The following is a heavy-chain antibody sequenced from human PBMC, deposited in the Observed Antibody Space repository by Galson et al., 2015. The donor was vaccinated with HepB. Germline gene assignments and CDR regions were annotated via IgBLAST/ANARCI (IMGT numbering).Heavy chain of an antibody. D-gene: IGHD2-2*01. J-gene: IGHJ1*01. CDR2: IYTSGTT. Sequence: SETLSLTCTVSGGSISNYYWNWIRQPAGKGLEWIGRIYTSGTTNYNPSLKSRITMSVDTSKNEVSLRLSSVTAADTAVYYCARGYCSSTTCYSGEFFQYWGQGTLVTVSS. CDR1: GGSISNYY. V-gene: IGHV4-4*07. CDR3: ARGYCSSTTCYSGEFFQY.